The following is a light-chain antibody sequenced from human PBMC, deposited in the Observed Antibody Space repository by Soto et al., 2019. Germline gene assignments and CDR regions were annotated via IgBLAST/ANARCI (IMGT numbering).Light chain of an antibody. CDR2: GAF. Sequence: EVVLTQSPATLSVSPGAGVTLSCRASQSVGTTLAWYQQKPGQAPSLLIYGAFTRVTGIPARFSGSGSVTEFTLTISSLQADDFAVYYCQEYSNWPVYTFAQGTKLEIK. CDR3: QEYSNWPVYT. V-gene: IGKV3-15*01. J-gene: IGKJ2*01. CDR1: QSVGTT.